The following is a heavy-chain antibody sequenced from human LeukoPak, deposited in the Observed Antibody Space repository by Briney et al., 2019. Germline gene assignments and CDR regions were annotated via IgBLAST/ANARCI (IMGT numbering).Heavy chain of an antibody. J-gene: IGHJ4*02. D-gene: IGHD6-6*01. CDR1: GGTFSSYA. CDR2: IIPILGIA. CDR3: ARLSVKQPVRQYYFDY. Sequence: SVKVSCKASGGTFSSYAISWVRQAPGQGLEWMGRIIPILGIANYAQKFQGRVTITADKSTSTAYMELSSLRSEDTAVYYCARLSVKQPVRQYYFDYWGQGTLVTVSS. V-gene: IGHV1-69*04.